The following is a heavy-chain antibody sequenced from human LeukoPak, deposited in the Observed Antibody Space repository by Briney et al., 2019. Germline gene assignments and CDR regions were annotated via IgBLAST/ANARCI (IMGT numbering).Heavy chain of an antibody. V-gene: IGHV1-18*01. CDR2: ISAYNGNT. D-gene: IGHD2-2*01. CDR3: ARSPPQYCSSTSCYVSEDYYYYMDV. Sequence: ASVKVSCKASGCTFTSYGISWVRQAPGQGLECMGWISAYNGNTNYAQKLQGRVTMTTDTSTSTAYMELRSLRSDDTAVYYCARSPPQYCSSTSCYVSEDYYYYMDVWGKGTTVTVSS. J-gene: IGHJ6*03. CDR1: GCTFTSYG.